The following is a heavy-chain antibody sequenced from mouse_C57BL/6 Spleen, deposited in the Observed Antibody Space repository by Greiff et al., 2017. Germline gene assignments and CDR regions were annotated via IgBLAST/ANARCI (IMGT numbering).Heavy chain of an antibody. V-gene: IGHV1-50*01. Sequence: LQPGAELVKPGASVKLSCKASGYTFTSYWMQWVKQRPGQGLEWIGEIDPTDSYTNYNQKFKGKATLTVDTSSSTAYMQLSSLTSEDSAVYYCARKGDYYGWFAYWGQGTLVTVSA. CDR1: GYTFTSYW. J-gene: IGHJ3*01. CDR3: ARKGDYYGWFAY. CDR2: IDPTDSYT. D-gene: IGHD1-1*01.